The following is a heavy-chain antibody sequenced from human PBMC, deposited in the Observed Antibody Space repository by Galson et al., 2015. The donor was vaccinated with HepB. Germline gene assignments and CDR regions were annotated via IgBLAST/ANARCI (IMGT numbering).Heavy chain of an antibody. J-gene: IGHJ2*01. V-gene: IGHV2-70*04. D-gene: IGHD6-19*01. Sequence: PALVKPTQTLTLTCTFSGFSLSTTEMRVSWIRQPPGKALEWLARIDWDDDKFYSTSLKTRLTISKDTSKNQVVLTMTNMDPVDTATYYCARSGYSSGWYPWYFALWGRGTLVTVSS. CDR1: GFSLSTTEMR. CDR3: ARSGYSSGWYPWYFAL. CDR2: IDWDDDK.